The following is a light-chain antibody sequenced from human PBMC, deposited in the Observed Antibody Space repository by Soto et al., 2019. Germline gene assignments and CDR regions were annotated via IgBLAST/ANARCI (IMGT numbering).Light chain of an antibody. Sequence: DIQMTQSPSTLSASVGDRGTITCRSSQSISFCLAWYQQKPGKAPKRLIYDASTLYSGVPSRFSVSRSGTEFTLTSSSLQPDDFASYYCQQYNSFAPYSFGQGTKLEI. CDR1: QSISFC. CDR2: DAS. J-gene: IGKJ2*03. CDR3: QQYNSFAPYS. V-gene: IGKV1-5*01.